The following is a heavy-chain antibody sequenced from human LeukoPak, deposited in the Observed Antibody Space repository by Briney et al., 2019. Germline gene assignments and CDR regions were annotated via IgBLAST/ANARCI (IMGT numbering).Heavy chain of an antibody. CDR1: GYSFTSYW. CDR2: IYPGDSDT. CDR3: ARHMAPGSYSSSFDY. V-gene: IGHV5-51*01. D-gene: IGHD6-6*01. Sequence: GESLKISCKGSGYSFTSYWIGWVRQMPGKGLEWMGIIYPGDSDTRYSPSFQGQVTISADKSISTAYLQWSSLKASDTAMYYCARHMAPGSYSSSFDYWGQGTLVTVSS. J-gene: IGHJ4*02.